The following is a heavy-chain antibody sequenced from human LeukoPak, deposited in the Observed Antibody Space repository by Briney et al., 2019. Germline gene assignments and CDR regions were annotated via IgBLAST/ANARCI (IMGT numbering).Heavy chain of an antibody. CDR1: GFTFSSYS. CDR3: ARDGGAGTPWAFDI. V-gene: IGHV3-48*04. J-gene: IGHJ3*02. D-gene: IGHD6-25*01. CDR2: ISGSSSTI. Sequence: GGSLRLSCAASGFTFSSYSMNWVRQAPGKGLEWVSHISGSSSTIYHTDSVKGRFTISRDNANNLLFLQMNSLRAEDTAFYYCARDGGAGTPWAFDIWGQGTMVTVSS.